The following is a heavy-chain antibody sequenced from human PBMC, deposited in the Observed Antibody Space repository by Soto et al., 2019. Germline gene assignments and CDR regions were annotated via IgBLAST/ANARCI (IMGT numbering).Heavy chain of an antibody. Sequence: PSERLSLTCTASGGSISSYYWSWIRQPPGKGLEWIGYIYYSGSINYNPSLKSRVTISVDTSKNQFSLKLSSVTAADTAVYYCARGLGYCSSTSCRAAVYYYYYYMDVWGKGTTVTVSS. V-gene: IGHV4-59*01. CDR1: GGSISSYY. J-gene: IGHJ6*03. CDR2: IYYSGSI. D-gene: IGHD2-2*01. CDR3: ARGLGYCSSTSCRAAVYYYYYYMDV.